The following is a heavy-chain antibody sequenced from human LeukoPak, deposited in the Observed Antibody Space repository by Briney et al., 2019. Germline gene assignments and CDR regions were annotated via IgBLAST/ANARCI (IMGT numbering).Heavy chain of an antibody. CDR1: GGSISSYY. V-gene: IGHV4-59*01. D-gene: IGHD3-22*01. J-gene: IGHJ6*03. CDR2: IYYSGST. Sequence: PSETLSLTCTVSGGSISSYYWSWIRQPPGKGLEWIGYIYYSGSTNYNPSLKSRVTISVDTSKNQFSLKLLSVTAADTAVYYCARDRSYYYDSCGHGLGYYYYYMDVWGKGTTVTVSS. CDR3: ARDRSYYYDSCGHGLGYYYYYMDV.